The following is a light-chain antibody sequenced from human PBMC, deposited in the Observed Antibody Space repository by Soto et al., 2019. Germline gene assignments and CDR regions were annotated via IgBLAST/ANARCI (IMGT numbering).Light chain of an antibody. CDR2: GNS. CDR3: QSYDSSLSGWV. CDR1: SSNIGAGYD. Sequence: QLVLTQPPSVSGAPGQRVTISCTESSSNIGAGYDVHWYQQLPGTAPKLLIYGNSNRTSGVPDRFSGSKSGTSASLAITGLSAEAEAEYYCQSYDSSLSGWVFGGGTKLTVL. J-gene: IGLJ3*02. V-gene: IGLV1-40*01.